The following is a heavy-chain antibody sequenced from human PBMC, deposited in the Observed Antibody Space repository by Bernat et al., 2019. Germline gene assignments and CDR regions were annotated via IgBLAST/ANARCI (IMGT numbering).Heavy chain of an antibody. CDR2: IRSKANSYAT. Sequence: EVQLVESGGGLVQPGGSLKLSCAASGFTFSGSAMHWVRQASGKGLEWVGRIRSKANSYATAYAASVKGRFTISRDDLKNTAYLQMNSLKTEDTAVYYCTRPGDFWSTYYVDYWGQGTLVTVSS. J-gene: IGHJ4*02. V-gene: IGHV3-73*01. CDR3: TRPGDFWSTYYVDY. CDR1: GFTFSGSA. D-gene: IGHD3-3*01.